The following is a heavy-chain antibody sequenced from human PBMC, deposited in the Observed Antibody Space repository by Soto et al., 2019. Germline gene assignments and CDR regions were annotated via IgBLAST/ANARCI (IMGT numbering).Heavy chain of an antibody. CDR1: GFAFNNYG. CDR3: AREDSIIIPAVSDF. D-gene: IGHD2-2*01. Sequence: VGSRRLSGTLSGFAFNNYGINWVRQAPGKGLEWVSSISKSDYTYYSDSVKGRFTISRDNAKNSVSLQINTLKVEDTAVYYCAREDSIIIPAVSDFWGQGTLVTVSS. J-gene: IGHJ4*01. V-gene: IGHV3-21*01. CDR2: ISKSDYT.